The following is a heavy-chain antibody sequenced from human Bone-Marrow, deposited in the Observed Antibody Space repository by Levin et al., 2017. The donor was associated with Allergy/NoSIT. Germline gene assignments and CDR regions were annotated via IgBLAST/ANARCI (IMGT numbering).Heavy chain of an antibody. Sequence: ETLSLTCAASGFIFNNYAMNWVRQTPGKGLEWVSAVSANGGDTYYADSVRGRFTVSRDNSKNTVHLQMNSLRAEDTAIYYCAKDGRGHSGDHHEYFDYWGQGTLVTVSS. CDR1: GFIFNNYA. CDR2: VSANGGDT. J-gene: IGHJ4*02. CDR3: AKDGRGHSGDHHEYFDY. D-gene: IGHD4-17*01. V-gene: IGHV3-23*01.